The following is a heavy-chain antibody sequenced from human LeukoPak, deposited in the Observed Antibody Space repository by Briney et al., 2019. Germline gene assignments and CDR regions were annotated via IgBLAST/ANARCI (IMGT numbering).Heavy chain of an antibody. Sequence: ASVKVSCKASGYTFTGYDINWVRQATGQGLEWMGWMNPNSGNTGYARKFQGRVTMTRNTSISTAYMELSSLRSEDTAVYYCAREGYCSGGSCYGGFDYWGQGTLVTVSS. CDR3: AREGYCSGGSCYGGFDY. J-gene: IGHJ4*02. CDR1: GYTFTGYD. CDR2: MNPNSGNT. V-gene: IGHV1-8*01. D-gene: IGHD2-15*01.